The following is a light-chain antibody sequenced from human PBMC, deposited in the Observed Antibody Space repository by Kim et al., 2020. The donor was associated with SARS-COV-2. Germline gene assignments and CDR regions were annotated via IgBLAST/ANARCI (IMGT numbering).Light chain of an antibody. Sequence: ALEQNGQITGQGDSLRSCYASWYQQKPGRAPVLVIYGKNIRPSGIPDRFSGSSSGNTASLTITGAQAEDEADYYCNSRDSSGNHYVFGTGTKVTVL. CDR1: SLRSCY. CDR3: NSRDSSGNHYV. V-gene: IGLV3-19*01. J-gene: IGLJ1*01. CDR2: GKN.